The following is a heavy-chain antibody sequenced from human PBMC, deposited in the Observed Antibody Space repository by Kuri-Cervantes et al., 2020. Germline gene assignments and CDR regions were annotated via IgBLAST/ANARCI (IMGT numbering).Heavy chain of an antibody. D-gene: IGHD3-10*01. CDR1: GYTFTGYY. CDR3: ATIGADYYGSGSYSFDI. V-gene: IGHV1-2*02. J-gene: IGHJ3*02. CDR2: INPNSGDT. Sequence: ASVKVSCKASGYTFTGYYIHWVRQAPGQGLEWMGWINPNSGDTNYAQKFQGRVTMTRDTSISTAYMELNSLRSEDTAVYYCATIGADYYGSGSYSFDIWGQGTMVTVSS.